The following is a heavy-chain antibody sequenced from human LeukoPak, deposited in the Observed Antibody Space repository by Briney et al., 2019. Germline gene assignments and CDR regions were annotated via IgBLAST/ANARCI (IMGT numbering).Heavy chain of an antibody. CDR1: GYTLTELS. CDR3: AVTFGGDPYFDY. CDR2: FDPEDGET. Sequence: ASVKVSCKVSGYTLTELSMHWVRQAPGKGLEWMGGFDPEDGETIYAQKFQGRVTMTEGTSTDTAYMELSSLRSEDTAVYYCAVTFGGDPYFDYWGQGTLVTVSS. D-gene: IGHD3-16*01. V-gene: IGHV1-24*01. J-gene: IGHJ4*02.